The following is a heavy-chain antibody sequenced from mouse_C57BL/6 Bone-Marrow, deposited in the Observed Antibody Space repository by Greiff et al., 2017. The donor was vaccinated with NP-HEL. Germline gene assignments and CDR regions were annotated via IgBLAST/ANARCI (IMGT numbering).Heavy chain of an antibody. CDR1: GYTFTDYN. V-gene: IGHV1-18*01. J-gene: IGHJ3*01. D-gene: IGHD3-2*02. Sequence: EVQLQQSGPELVKPGASVKIPCKASGYTFTDYNMDWVKQSHGKSLEWIGDINPNNGGTIYNQKFKGKATLTVDKSSSTAYMEPRSLTSEDTAVYYCARETAQATWFAYWGQGTLVTVSA. CDR2: INPNNGGT. CDR3: ARETAQATWFAY.